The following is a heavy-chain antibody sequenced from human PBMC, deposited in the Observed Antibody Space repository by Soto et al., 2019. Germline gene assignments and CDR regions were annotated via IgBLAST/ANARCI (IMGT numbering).Heavy chain of an antibody. CDR3: AADKGYSYGYGSY. J-gene: IGHJ4*02. CDR1: GFTFTSSA. Sequence: SVKVSCKASGFTFTSSAVQWVRQARGQRLEWIGWIVVGSGSTDYAQKFQERVTLTRDMSTSTAYMELSSLRSEETAVYYCAADKGYSYGYGSYWGQGTLVTVSS. D-gene: IGHD5-18*01. V-gene: IGHV1-58*01. CDR2: IVVGSGST.